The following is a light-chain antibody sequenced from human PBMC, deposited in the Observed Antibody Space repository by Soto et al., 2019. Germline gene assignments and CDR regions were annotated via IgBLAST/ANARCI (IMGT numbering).Light chain of an antibody. CDR2: DVT. CDR1: SSDVGNYKY. Sequence: QAVVTQPASVSGSPGQSITLSCTGTSSDVGNYKYVSWYQQHPGKAPRLVIYDVTDRPSGVSNRFSGSKSGNTAFLTISGLQAEDEADYYCSSYTTTSPVIFGGGTKVTVL. CDR3: SSYTTTSPVI. J-gene: IGLJ2*01. V-gene: IGLV2-14*03.